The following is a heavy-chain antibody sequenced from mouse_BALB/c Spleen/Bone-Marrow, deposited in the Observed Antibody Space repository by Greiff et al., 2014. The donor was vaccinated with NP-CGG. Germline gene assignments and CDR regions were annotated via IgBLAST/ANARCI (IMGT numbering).Heavy chain of an antibody. Sequence: EVKLVESGGGLVKPGGSLKLSCAASGFTFSSYAMSWVRQTPEKRLEWVASISSGGSTYYPDGVKGRFTIPRDNARNILYLQMSSLRSEDTAMYYCARARFYYGKLVDYWGQGTSVTVSS. CDR1: GFTFSSYA. CDR3: ARARFYYGKLVDY. CDR2: ISSGGST. D-gene: IGHD1-1*01. V-gene: IGHV5-6-5*01. J-gene: IGHJ4*01.